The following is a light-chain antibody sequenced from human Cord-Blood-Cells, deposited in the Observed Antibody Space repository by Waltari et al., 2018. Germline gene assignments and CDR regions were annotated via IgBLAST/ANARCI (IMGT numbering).Light chain of an antibody. Sequence: DIQMTQSPSTLSASVGDRVTITCRASQSISNWLSGYQQKPGKAPKLLIYKAYSLESGVPSRCSGSGPGTAFTLTISSLQPDDFATYYCQQYNSYSYTFGQGTKLEIK. J-gene: IGKJ2*01. CDR1: QSISNW. CDR3: QQYNSYSYT. V-gene: IGKV1-5*03. CDR2: KAY.